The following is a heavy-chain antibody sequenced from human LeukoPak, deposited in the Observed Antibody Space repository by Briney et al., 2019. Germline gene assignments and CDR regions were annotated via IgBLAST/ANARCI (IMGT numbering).Heavy chain of an antibody. CDR2: INPSGGST. J-gene: IGHJ4*02. CDR1: GYIFTSYF. V-gene: IGHV1-46*01. D-gene: IGHD6-13*01. CDR3: ATARIAAAGKLDY. Sequence: EASVKVSCKASGYIFTSYFMHWVRQAPGQGLEWMGLINPSGGSTIYAQKFQGRVTMTEDTSTDTAYMELSSLRSEDTAVYYCATARIAAAGKLDYWGQGTLVTVSS.